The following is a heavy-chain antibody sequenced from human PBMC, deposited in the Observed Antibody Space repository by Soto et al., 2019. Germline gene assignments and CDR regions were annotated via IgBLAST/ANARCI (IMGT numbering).Heavy chain of an antibody. V-gene: IGHV1-8*01. CDR3: VRSTEYDSGMDV. Sequence: ASVKVSCKASGYTFTSYDIHWVRQATGQGLEWVGWMNPNSGYTNYAQKLQGRVAMTRDNSKTTAYMELSSLRAEDTAVYYCVRSTEYDSGMDVWGQGTTVTVSS. J-gene: IGHJ6*02. CDR2: MNPNSGYT. CDR1: GYTFTSYD. D-gene: IGHD4-4*01.